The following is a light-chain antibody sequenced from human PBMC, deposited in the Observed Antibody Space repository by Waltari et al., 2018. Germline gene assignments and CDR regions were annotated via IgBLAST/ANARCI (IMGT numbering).Light chain of an antibody. Sequence: DTKMTHPPSSLYASVGNRHPVHGRASQHVGTYLNWYQQQPGKAPKLLIYAASSLNTGVPSRFSGSGSGTEFSLTISSLQPEDFATYYCQQGYNSPPTFGQGTKLESK. V-gene: IGKV1-39*01. CDR3: QQGYNSPPT. CDR1: QHVGTY. CDR2: AAS. J-gene: IGKJ2*01.